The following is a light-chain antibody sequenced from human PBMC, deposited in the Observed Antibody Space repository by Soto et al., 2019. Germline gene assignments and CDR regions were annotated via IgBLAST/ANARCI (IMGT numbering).Light chain of an antibody. V-gene: IGKV1-5*03. CDR1: ERINTW. Sequence: DIEMTQSPPTLPTSVGDRVTITCRASERINTWLAWYQQKPGKAPKLLIYKASSLESGVPSRFSGSGSGTDFSLTISSLQPDDYATYYCQQYNSSPLTFGGGTRVDIK. CDR2: KAS. J-gene: IGKJ4*01. CDR3: QQYNSSPLT.